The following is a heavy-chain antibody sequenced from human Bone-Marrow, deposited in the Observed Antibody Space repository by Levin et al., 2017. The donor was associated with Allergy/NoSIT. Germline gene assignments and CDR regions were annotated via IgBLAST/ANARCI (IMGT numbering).Heavy chain of an antibody. CDR1: GFSFNNYA. CDR2: ISGSGKI. Sequence: LSGGSLRLSCAASGFSFNNYAMNWVRQAPGKGLEWVSCISGSGKIYYANSARGRFTVSRDNSKNTLYLQLNSLRTEDTAVFYCAKAGSGVVLPAALPITMDVWGQGSRVTVSS. V-gene: IGHV3-23*01. J-gene: IGHJ6*02. D-gene: IGHD2-2*01. CDR3: AKAGSGVVLPAALPITMDV.